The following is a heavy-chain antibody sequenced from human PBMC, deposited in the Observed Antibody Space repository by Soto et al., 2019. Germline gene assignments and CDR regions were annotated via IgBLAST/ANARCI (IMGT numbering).Heavy chain of an antibody. CDR1: GFTFTTYS. V-gene: IGHV3-21*01. Sequence: GGSLRLSCATSGFTFTTYSMNWVRQVPGKGLEWVSSISGSGRSINYADSVKGRFTISRDNAKNSLYLQMNTLTAEDAAVYYCARGVGPTSYYFASWGQGILVTVSS. CDR2: ISGSGRSI. J-gene: IGHJ5*02. D-gene: IGHD1-26*01. CDR3: ARGVGPTSYYFAS.